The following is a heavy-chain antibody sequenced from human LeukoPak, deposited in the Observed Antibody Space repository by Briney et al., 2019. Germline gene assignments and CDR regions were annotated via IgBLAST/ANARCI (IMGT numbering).Heavy chain of an antibody. D-gene: IGHD2-2*01. CDR1: GGSISGYY. CDR2: VYYSGST. Sequence: SETLSLTCTVSGGSISGYYWSWIRQPPGKGLEWIGYVYYSGSTNYNPSLKSRVTISVDTSTNQFSLKLSSVTAADTAVYYCARDRYCSTSSCPDDAFDFWGQGTMVTVSS. V-gene: IGHV4-59*12. CDR3: ARDRYCSTSSCPDDAFDF. J-gene: IGHJ3*01.